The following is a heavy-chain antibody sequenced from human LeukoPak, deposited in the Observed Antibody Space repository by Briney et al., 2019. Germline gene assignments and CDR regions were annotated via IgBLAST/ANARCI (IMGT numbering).Heavy chain of an antibody. V-gene: IGHV3-33*08. J-gene: IGHJ4*02. Sequence: PGGSLRLSCAASGFTFSSYGMHWVRQAPGKGLEWVAVIWYDGSNKYYAVSVKGRFTISRDNSKNTLYLQMNSLRAEDTAVYYCARVEAYCGGDCYSGDYWGQGTLVTVSS. CDR2: IWYDGSNK. CDR3: ARVEAYCGGDCYSGDY. CDR1: GFTFSSYG. D-gene: IGHD2-21*02.